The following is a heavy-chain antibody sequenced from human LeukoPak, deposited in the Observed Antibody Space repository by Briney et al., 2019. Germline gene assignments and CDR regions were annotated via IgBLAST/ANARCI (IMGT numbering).Heavy chain of an antibody. CDR1: GFTLSNYW. CDR2: IKQDGSER. Sequence: GGSLRLSCAASGFTLSNYWMTWVRQAPGKGLEWVANIKQDGSERDYVDSVKGRFTISRDDAKNSLYLQMNSLRDEDTAVYYCARGITMANWGQGTLVTVSS. CDR3: ARGITMAN. J-gene: IGHJ4*02. D-gene: IGHD3-10*01. V-gene: IGHV3-7*04.